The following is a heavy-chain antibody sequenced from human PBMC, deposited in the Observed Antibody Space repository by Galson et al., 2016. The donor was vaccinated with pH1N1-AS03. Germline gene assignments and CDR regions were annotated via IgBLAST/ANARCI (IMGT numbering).Heavy chain of an antibody. CDR3: ARAYYGDFADWFDP. J-gene: IGHJ5*02. V-gene: IGHV2-5*01. D-gene: IGHD4-17*01. Sequence: PALVKPTQTLTLTCTFSGFSLSTSGVGVGWIRQAPGKALEWLAIIYWNDDIRYSPSLRNRLTITKDTSKSQVVLTMTNMDPVDTATYFCARAYYGDFADWFDPWGQGNLVTVSS. CDR1: GFSLSTSGVG. CDR2: IYWNDDI.